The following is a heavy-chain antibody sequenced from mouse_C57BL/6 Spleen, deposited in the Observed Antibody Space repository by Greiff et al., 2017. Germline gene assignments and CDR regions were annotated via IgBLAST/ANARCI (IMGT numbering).Heavy chain of an antibody. D-gene: IGHD1-1*01. Sequence: QVHVKQSGAELAKPGASVKLSCKASGYTFTSYWMHWVKQRPGQGLEWIGYINPSSGYTKYNQKFKDKATLTADKSSSTAYMQVSSLTYEDSAVYSCARQGATTVPIYWGQGTTLTVSS. CDR3: ARQGATTVPIY. J-gene: IGHJ2*01. CDR1: GYTFTSYW. V-gene: IGHV1-7*01. CDR2: INPSSGYT.